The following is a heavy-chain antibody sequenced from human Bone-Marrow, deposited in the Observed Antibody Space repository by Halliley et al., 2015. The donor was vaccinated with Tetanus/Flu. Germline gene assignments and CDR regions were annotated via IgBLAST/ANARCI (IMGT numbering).Heavy chain of an antibody. V-gene: IGHV4-31*03. CDR1: RGSISSGGFY. CDR3: ARGHYYYGSGSYFDF. D-gene: IGHD3-10*01. CDR2: IYYSGST. Sequence: TLSLTCTVTFSRGSISSGGFYWDWDRQHPGKGLGWIGHIYYSGSTYYNPSLRSRLTISVDTSKNQLSLRLRSVTAADTAVYYCARGHYYYGSGSYFDFWGQGTLVTVSS. J-gene: IGHJ4*02.